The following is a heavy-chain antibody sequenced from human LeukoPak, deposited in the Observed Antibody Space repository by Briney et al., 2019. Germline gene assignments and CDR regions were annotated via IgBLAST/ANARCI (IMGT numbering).Heavy chain of an antibody. CDR1: GGSISSYY. J-gene: IGHJ6*03. CDR2: IHRSGST. V-gene: IGHV4-4*07. CDR3: SRMTCYDFRKYYYYYMDV. D-gene: IGHD3-3*01. Sequence: SETLSLTCTVSGGSISSYYWSWIRQPAGKGLEWIGRIHRSGSTNFNPSLKSRVTMSVDTSKNQFSLNLTSVTAADTAVYFCSRMTCYDFRKYYYYYMDVWGKGTTVTVSS.